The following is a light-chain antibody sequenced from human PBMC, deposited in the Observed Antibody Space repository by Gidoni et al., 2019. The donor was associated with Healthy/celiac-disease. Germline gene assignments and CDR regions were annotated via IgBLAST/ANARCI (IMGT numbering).Light chain of an antibody. CDR2: WAS. J-gene: IGKJ4*01. CDR3: QQYYSTPLT. CDR1: QSVLYSSNNKNY. Sequence: DLVMTQSPDSLAVSLGERATINCKSSQSVLYSSNNKNYLAWYQQKPGQPPKLLISWASTRESGVPDRFSGSGSGTDFTLTISSLQAEDVAVYYCQQYYSTPLTFGGGTKVEIK. V-gene: IGKV4-1*01.